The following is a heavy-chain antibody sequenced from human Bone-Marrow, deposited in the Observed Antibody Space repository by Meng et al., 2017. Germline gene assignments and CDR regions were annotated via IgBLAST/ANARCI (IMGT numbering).Heavy chain of an antibody. CDR2: INAGNGNT. Sequence: ASVKVSCKASGGTFSSYAISWVRQAPGQGREWMGWINAGNGNTKYSQKFQGRVTITRDTSASTAYMELSSLRAEDTAVYYCGRVGESYYGSAFDYWGQGTLVTVSS. J-gene: IGHJ4*02. CDR1: GGTFSSYA. D-gene: IGHD1-26*01. CDR3: GRVGESYYGSAFDY. V-gene: IGHV1-3*01.